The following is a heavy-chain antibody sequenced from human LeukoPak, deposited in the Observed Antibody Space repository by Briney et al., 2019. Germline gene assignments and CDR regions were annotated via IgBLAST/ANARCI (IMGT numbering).Heavy chain of an antibody. D-gene: IGHD3-10*01. J-gene: IGHJ4*02. CDR3: ARDPVSETGSYYFGS. CDR2: ISASGGRT. CDR1: GFTFSTSA. Sequence: GGSLRLSCAASGFTFSTSAMSWVRQTPEKGLQWVSAISASGGRTYYSDSVKGHFPFSRDNSNNTLFLQMDSLRAEDSAVYFCARDPVSETGSYYFGSWGQGTLVTVSS. V-gene: IGHV3-23*01.